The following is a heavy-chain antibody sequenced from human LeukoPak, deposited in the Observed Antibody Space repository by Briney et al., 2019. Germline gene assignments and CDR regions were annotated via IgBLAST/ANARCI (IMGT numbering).Heavy chain of an antibody. V-gene: IGHV3-9*01. CDR3: ARERGQQVEDYYYYYGMDV. CDR1: GFTFDDYG. D-gene: IGHD6-13*01. CDR2: ISWNSDSV. J-gene: IGHJ6*02. Sequence: GGSLRLSCAASGFTFDDYGMHWVRQAPGKGLEWVSGISWNSDSVGYADSVKGRFTISRDNAENSLSLQMDSLRDEDTAVYYCARERGQQVEDYYYYYGMDVWGQGTTVTVSS.